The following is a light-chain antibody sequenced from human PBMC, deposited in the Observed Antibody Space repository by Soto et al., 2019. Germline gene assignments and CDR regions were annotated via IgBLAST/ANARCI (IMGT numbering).Light chain of an antibody. CDR1: SRDIGSYNF. CDR3: CSYAGSSTPLI. J-gene: IGLJ1*01. Sequence: QSVLTQAASVSGSPGQSITISCTGTSRDIGSYNFVSWYQQHPGKAPNVMIYEVSKRPSGVSNRFSGSKSGNTASLTISGLQAEDEADYYCCSYAGSSTPLIFGTGTKVTVL. CDR2: EVS. V-gene: IGLV2-23*02.